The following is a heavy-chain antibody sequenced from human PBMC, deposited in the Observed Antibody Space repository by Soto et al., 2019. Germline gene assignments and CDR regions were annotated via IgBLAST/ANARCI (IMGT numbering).Heavy chain of an antibody. J-gene: IGHJ4*02. D-gene: IGHD3-3*01. CDR3: PRPPAGLDTISSFVF. V-gene: IGHV4-30-4*01. CDR2: IYNGGST. CDR1: GDSVSSVGFH. Sequence: ASETLSLTCTVSGDSVSSVGFHWAWLRRPPGKGLEWIGYIYNGGSTYYRPALESRMHMSRNAPRNHSPLKLTSVTPADTAVYFCPRPPAGLDTISSFVFWGQGKLAPV.